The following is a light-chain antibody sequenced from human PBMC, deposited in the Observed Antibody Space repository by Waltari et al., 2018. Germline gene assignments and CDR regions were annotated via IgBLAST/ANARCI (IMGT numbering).Light chain of an antibody. Sequence: VMTQSPLSLPVTLGQPASISCNSTQSLVHSDGNTYLNWFQQRPGQSPRRLIYKVSNRDFGVPDRFSGSGSGPDFTLKISRVEAGDVGAVYYCQHYYNIPLTFGRGTRVEIK. CDR2: KVS. J-gene: IGKJ4*01. CDR3: QHYYNIPLT. CDR1: QSLVHSDGNTY. V-gene: IGKV2-30*02.